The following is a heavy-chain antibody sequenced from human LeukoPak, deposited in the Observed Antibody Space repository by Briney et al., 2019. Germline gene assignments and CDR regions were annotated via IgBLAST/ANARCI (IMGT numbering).Heavy chain of an antibody. D-gene: IGHD1-26*01. CDR1: VFTFSRYA. J-gene: IGHJ6*03. CDR3: AKWGGSYYPYYHMDV. Sequence: GRTLRLSCAPSVFTFSRYAMSWVPQAPGGGLERVSGINYNSANTYYADSVKGRFTISRDNSKNTLCLQMNSLRADDTPVYYCAKWGGSYYPYYHMDVWGKGTTVTVSS. CDR2: INYNSANT. V-gene: IGHV3-23*01.